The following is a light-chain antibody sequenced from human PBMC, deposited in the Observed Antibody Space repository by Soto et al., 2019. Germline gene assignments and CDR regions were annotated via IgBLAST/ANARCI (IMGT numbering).Light chain of an antibody. Sequence: TISWSPGEGAPLSCGATQSIDSTYVTWYEQKPGPAPRLXIFAASNRATGIPARFRGSGSGTDFTLTISSLEPEDIAVYYCQQRSNWPVTFGQGSKV. CDR1: QSIDSTY. V-gene: IGKV3-11*01. CDR3: QQRSNWPVT. CDR2: AAS. J-gene: IGKJ1*01.